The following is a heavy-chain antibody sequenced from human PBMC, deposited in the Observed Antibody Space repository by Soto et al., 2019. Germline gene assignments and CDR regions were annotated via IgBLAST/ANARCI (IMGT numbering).Heavy chain of an antibody. V-gene: IGHV3-33*01. CDR1: GFTFSNYG. D-gene: IGHD1-1*01. CDR2: IWYDGSNK. Sequence: GGSLRLSCAASGFTFSNYGMHWVRQAPGKGLEWVAVIWYDGSNKYYADSVKGRFTISRDNSKNTLYLQMNSLRAEDTAVYYCAREIFSQRNLNYYSGMDVWGQGTTVTVSS. CDR3: AREIFSQRNLNYYSGMDV. J-gene: IGHJ6*02.